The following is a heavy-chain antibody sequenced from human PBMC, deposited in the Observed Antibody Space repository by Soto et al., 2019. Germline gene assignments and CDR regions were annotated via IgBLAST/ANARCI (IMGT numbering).Heavy chain of an antibody. CDR3: ARLAYDFWSGYRPYYYYGMDV. J-gene: IGHJ6*02. Sequence: GESLKISCKGSGYSFTSYWIGWVRQMPGKGLEWMGIIYPGDSDTRYSPSFQGQVTISADKSISTAYLQWSSLKASDTAMYYCARLAYDFWSGYRPYYYYGMDVWGQGTTVTVSS. CDR2: IYPGDSDT. V-gene: IGHV5-51*01. CDR1: GYSFTSYW. D-gene: IGHD3-3*01.